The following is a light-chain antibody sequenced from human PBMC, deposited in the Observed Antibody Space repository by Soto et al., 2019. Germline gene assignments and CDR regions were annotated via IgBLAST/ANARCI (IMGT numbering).Light chain of an antibody. CDR1: TSHVGAYYS. J-gene: IGLJ1*01. CDR3: RSYTSGSSHSA. V-gene: IGLV2-14*01. Sequence: QSLLTQPASVSGSPGQSNTISCTGTTSHVGAYYSVSWYQHHPGKAPKVIIYGVANRPSGVSNRFSGSKSGNTASLTISGLQADEEADYHCRSYTSGSSHSAFGTGTKVTVL. CDR2: GVA.